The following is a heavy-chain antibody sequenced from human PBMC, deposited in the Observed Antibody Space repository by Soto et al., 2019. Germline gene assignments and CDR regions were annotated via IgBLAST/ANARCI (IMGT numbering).Heavy chain of an antibody. V-gene: IGHV1-18*01. CDR2: ISAYNGNT. CDR1: GYTFTSYG. CDR3: AREGYSSSSGYYGSGSYYSRGHYYGMGV. J-gene: IGHJ6*02. Sequence: GASVKVSCKASGYTFTSYGISWVRQAPGQGLEWTGWISAYNGNTNYAQKLQGRVTMTTDTSTSTAYMELRSLRSDDTAVYYCAREGYSSSSGYYGSGSYYSRGHYYGMGVWGQGTTVTVSS. D-gene: IGHD3-10*01.